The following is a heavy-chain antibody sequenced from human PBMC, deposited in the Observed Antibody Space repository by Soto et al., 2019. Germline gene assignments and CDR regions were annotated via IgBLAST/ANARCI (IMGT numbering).Heavy chain of an antibody. CDR1: GFSLSFSGVA. V-gene: IGHV2-5*02. J-gene: IGHJ4*02. CDR3: AHRLWLGFDY. D-gene: IGHD5-12*01. CDR2: IYWDDDK. Sequence: SGPTLVNPTQTLTLTCTFSGFSLSFSGVAVGWIRQPPGKALEWLALIYWDDDKRYSPSLKSRLTITKDTSKNQVVLTKTNKDLLDTATYYCAHRLWLGFDYWGKGTLLTVSS.